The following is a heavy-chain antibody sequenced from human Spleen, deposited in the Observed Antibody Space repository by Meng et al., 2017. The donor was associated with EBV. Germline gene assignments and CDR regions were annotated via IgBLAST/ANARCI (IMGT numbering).Heavy chain of an antibody. Sequence: VNLKESGPGLVKPSETLSLTCTVSGGSVRSGTYYWSWIRQPPGKGLEWIGYIYFTGSTKYNPSLKTRVTISVDTSRDQFSLRLTSVTTADTAVYYCARKLYTDSFFDSWGQGTLVTVSS. CDR1: GGSVRSGTYY. D-gene: IGHD2-2*02. V-gene: IGHV4-61*01. J-gene: IGHJ4*02. CDR3: ARKLYTDSFFDS. CDR2: IYFTGST.